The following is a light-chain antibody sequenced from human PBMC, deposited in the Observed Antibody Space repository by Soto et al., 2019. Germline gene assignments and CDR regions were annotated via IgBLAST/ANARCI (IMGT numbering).Light chain of an antibody. V-gene: IGLV2-11*01. CDR2: DVS. CDR1: SSDVGGYNY. CDR3: CSYAGSYPWV. Sequence: QSVLTQPRSVSGSPGQSVTISCTRTSSDVGGYNYVSWYQQHPGKAPKLMIYDVSKRPSGVPDRFSGSKSGNTASLTISGLQAEDEADYYCCSYAGSYPWVFGGGTKLTVL. J-gene: IGLJ3*02.